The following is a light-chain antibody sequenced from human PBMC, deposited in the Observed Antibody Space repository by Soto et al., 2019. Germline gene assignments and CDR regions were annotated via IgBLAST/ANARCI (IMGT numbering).Light chain of an antibody. CDR3: QQYVSWT. CDR2: GTS. J-gene: IGKJ1*01. CDR1: QTISSNY. Sequence: EIVWTQSPGTLSVSPGERATLSCRASQTISSNYSDQYQQKPGQAPSLLIYGTSSRATGIPDRLSGSGSGTDFALTISRLEPQGSAIYYCQQYVSWTVGQGTKVEI. V-gene: IGKV3-20*01.